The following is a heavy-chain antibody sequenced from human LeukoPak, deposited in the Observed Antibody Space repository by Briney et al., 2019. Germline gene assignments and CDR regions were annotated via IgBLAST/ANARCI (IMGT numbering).Heavy chain of an antibody. CDR3: ARSPTYYYMDV. V-gene: IGHV3-30-3*01. CDR2: ISYDGINK. CDR1: GFTFSIYV. Sequence: PGESLRLSCEASGFTFSIYVIHWVRQAPGKGLEWLAVISYDGINKYYADSVKGRFTISRDQSKTTVDLQMDSLRGADTAVYYCARSPTYYYMDVWGKGTTVTVSS. J-gene: IGHJ6*03.